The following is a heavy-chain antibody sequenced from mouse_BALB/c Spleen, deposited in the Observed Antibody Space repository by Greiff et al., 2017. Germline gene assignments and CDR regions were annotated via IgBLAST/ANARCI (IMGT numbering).Heavy chain of an antibody. CDR1: GYTFTSYW. Sequence: VQLQQSGTVLARPGASVKMSCKASGYTFTSYWMHWVKQRPGQGLEWIGAIYPGNSDTSYNQKFKGKAKLTAVTSTSTAYMELSSLTNEDSAVYYCTRSYYYGSSYDYYAMDDWGQGTSVTVSS. D-gene: IGHD1-1*01. CDR3: TRSYYYGSSYDYYAMDD. J-gene: IGHJ4*01. CDR2: IYPGNSDT. V-gene: IGHV1-5*01.